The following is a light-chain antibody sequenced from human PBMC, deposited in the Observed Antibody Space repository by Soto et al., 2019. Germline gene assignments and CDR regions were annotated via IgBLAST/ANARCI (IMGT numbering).Light chain of an antibody. Sequence: QSVLTQPPSASGTPGQRVTISCSGSSSNIGSNFVYWYQQFPGTAPKLLIYRNNQRPSGVPDRFSGSKSGTSASLAITGLQSDDEADYYCQSYDRSLSSPIFGGGTKLTVL. CDR2: RNN. CDR3: QSYDRSLSSPI. J-gene: IGLJ2*01. CDR1: SSNIGSNF. V-gene: IGLV1-47*01.